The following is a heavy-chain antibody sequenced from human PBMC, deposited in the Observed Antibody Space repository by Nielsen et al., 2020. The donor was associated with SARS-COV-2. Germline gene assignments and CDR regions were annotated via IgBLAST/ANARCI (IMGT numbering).Heavy chain of an antibody. CDR1: GFTISSSF. CDR3: VRDNWGRMDV. D-gene: IGHD7-27*01. CDR2: IYTDGST. Sequence: GGSLRLSCGASGFTISSSFMSWVRQAAGKGLDWVSVIYTDGSTSHADSVKGRFTISRDNSKNTLYLQMNSLRAEDTAVYYCVRDNWGRMDVWGQGTTVTVSS. J-gene: IGHJ6*02. V-gene: IGHV3-66*01.